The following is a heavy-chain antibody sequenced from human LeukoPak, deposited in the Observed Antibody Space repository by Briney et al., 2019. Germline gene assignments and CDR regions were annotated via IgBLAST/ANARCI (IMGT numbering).Heavy chain of an antibody. J-gene: IGHJ6*02. D-gene: IGHD5-18*01. Sequence: ASVKVSCKASGYTFTSYYTHWVRQAPGQGLEWMGIINPSGGSTSYAQKFQGRVTMTRDTSTSTVYMELSSLRSEDTAVYYCAREGQGGYSYGYFGMDVWGQGTTVTVSS. CDR3: AREGQGGYSYGYFGMDV. V-gene: IGHV1-46*01. CDR2: INPSGGST. CDR1: GYTFTSYY.